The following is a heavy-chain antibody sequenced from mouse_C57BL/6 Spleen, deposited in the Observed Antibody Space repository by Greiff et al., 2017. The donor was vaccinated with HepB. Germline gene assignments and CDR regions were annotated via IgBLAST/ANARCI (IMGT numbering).Heavy chain of an antibody. D-gene: IGHD2-12*01. J-gene: IGHJ4*01. CDR2: IYPGSGST. CDR3: ARRYYSGGYAMDY. Sequence: QVQLQQSGAELVKPGASVKMSCKASGYTFTSYWITWVKQRPGQGLEWIGDIYPGSGSTNYNEKFKSKATLTVDTSSSTAYMQLSSLTSEDSAVYYCARRYYSGGYAMDYWGQGTSVTVSS. V-gene: IGHV1-55*01. CDR1: GYTFTSYW.